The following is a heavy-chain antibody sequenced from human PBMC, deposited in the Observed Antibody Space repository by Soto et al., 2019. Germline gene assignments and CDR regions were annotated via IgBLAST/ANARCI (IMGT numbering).Heavy chain of an antibody. Sequence: SLRLSCAASGFIFDDYAMDWVRQGPGKGLEWVSVISGNSGSLGYADSVKGRFTISRDNAKNSLYLQMNSLRAEDTALYYCAKDRYSSSAYYYYGMDAWGQGTTVTVS. D-gene: IGHD6-6*01. V-gene: IGHV3-9*01. CDR2: ISGNSGSL. CDR3: AKDRYSSSAYYYYGMDA. CDR1: GFIFDDYA. J-gene: IGHJ6*02.